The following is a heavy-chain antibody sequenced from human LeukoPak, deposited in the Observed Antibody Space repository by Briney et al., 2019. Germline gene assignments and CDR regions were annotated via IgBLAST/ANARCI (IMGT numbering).Heavy chain of an antibody. J-gene: IGHJ4*02. CDR1: GGTFSSHS. CDR3: ARDLGEPTMVYFGSDI. CDR2: IIPVINIL. D-gene: IGHD3-10*01. V-gene: IGHV1-69*04. Sequence: SVKVSCKASGGTFSSHSITWVRQAPGQGLEWMGRIIPVINILKYAQKIQGRVTISADSSTSTAYMELSGLRSEDAAVYYCARDLGEPTMVYFGSDIWGQGTPVTVSS.